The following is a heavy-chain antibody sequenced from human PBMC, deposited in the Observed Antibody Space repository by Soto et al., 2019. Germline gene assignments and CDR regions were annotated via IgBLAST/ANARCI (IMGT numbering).Heavy chain of an antibody. V-gene: IGHV1-8*01. CDR2: MNPNSGKP. J-gene: IGHJ4*02. Sequence: QVQLVQSGAEVKKPGASVKVSCKASGYTFTRYDINWVRKATGQGLEWMGWMNPNSGKPGYAQKFQGRVTMTRNTSISTAYMELSSLRSEDTAVYYCARGPTMVRGVIIRGYWGQGTLVTVSS. CDR1: GYTFTRYD. CDR3: ARGPTMVRGVIIRGY. D-gene: IGHD3-10*01.